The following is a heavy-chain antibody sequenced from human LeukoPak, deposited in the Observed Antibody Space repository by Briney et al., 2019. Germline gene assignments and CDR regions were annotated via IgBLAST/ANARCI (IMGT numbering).Heavy chain of an antibody. CDR1: GFTFSSYA. CDR3: VRTGYSGMDV. J-gene: IGHJ6*02. Sequence: GGSLRLSCAASGFTFSSYAMSWVRQAPGKGLEWVSAISGSGGGTYYADSVKGRFTISRDNSKNTLYLQMNSLRAEDTAVYYCVRTGYSGMDVWGQGTTVTVSS. CDR2: ISGSGGGT. V-gene: IGHV3-23*01. D-gene: IGHD3/OR15-3a*01.